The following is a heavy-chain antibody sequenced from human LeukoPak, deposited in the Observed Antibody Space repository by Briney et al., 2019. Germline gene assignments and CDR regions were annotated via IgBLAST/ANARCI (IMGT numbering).Heavy chain of an antibody. CDR2: INPNSGGT. CDR3: AKGQRTTVTTFDY. CDR1: GYTFTGYY. J-gene: IGHJ4*02. Sequence: ASVKVSCKASGYTFTGYYMHWVRQAPGQGLGWMGWINPNSGGTNYAQKFQGRVTMTRDTSISTAYMELSRLRSDDTAVYHCAKGQRTTVTTFDYWGQGTLVTVSS. D-gene: IGHD4-17*01. V-gene: IGHV1-2*02.